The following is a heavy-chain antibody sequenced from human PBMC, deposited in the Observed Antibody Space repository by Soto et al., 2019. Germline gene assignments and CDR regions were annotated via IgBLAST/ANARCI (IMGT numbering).Heavy chain of an antibody. CDR2: ISYDGSNK. Sequence: QVQLVESGGGVVHPGRSLRLSCAASGFTFSSYGMHWVRQAPGKGLEWVAVISYDGSNKYYADSVKGRFTISRDNSKNTLYLQMNSLRAEDTAVYYCAKDPGLEWLLPYFDYWGQGTLVTVSS. V-gene: IGHV3-30*18. D-gene: IGHD3-3*01. CDR3: AKDPGLEWLLPYFDY. J-gene: IGHJ4*02. CDR1: GFTFSSYG.